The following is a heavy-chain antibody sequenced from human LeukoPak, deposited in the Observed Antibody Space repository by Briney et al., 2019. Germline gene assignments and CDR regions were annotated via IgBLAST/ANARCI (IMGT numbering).Heavy chain of an antibody. V-gene: IGHV3-30*02. J-gene: IGHJ3*02. D-gene: IGHD6-19*01. CDR1: GFTFSSYG. CDR3: ASPPIIIAVEAQDQDAFDI. Sequence: GGSLRLFCAASGFTFSSYGMHWVRQAPGKGLEWVAFIRYDGSNKYYADSVKGRFTISRDNAKNSLYLQMNSLRAEDTAVYYCASPPIIIAVEAQDQDAFDIWGQGTMVTVSS. CDR2: IRYDGSNK.